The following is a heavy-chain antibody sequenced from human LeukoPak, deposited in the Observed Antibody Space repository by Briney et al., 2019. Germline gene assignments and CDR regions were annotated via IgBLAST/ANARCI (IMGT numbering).Heavy chain of an antibody. Sequence: SQTLSLTCTVSGGSISSGSYYWSWIRQPAGKGLEWIGRIYTSGSTNYNPSLKSRVTISVDTSKNQFSLKLSSVTAADTAVYYCARESGQWLVLSPHRPFDYWGQGTLVTVSS. CDR1: GGSISSGSYY. CDR2: IYTSGST. J-gene: IGHJ4*02. D-gene: IGHD6-19*01. CDR3: ARESGQWLVLSPHRPFDY. V-gene: IGHV4-61*02.